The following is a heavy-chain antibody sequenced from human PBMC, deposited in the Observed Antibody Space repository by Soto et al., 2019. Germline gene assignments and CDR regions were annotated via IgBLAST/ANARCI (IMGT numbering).Heavy chain of an antibody. D-gene: IGHD3-9*01. CDR3: ARDPLPPTGYFDHNWFDP. V-gene: IGHV3-21*01. CDR2: ISSSSSYI. Sequence: GGSLRLSCAASGFTFSSYSMNWVRQAPGKGLEWVSSISSSSSYIYYADSVKGRFTISRDNAKNSLYLQMNSLRAEDTAVYYCARDPLPPTGYFDHNWFDPWGQGTLVTVSS. CDR1: GFTFSSYS. J-gene: IGHJ5*02.